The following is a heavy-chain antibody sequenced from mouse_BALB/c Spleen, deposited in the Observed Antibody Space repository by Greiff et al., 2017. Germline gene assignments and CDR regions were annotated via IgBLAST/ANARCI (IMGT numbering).Heavy chain of an antibody. J-gene: IGHJ4*01. D-gene: IGHD2-1*01. Sequence: EVQLQESGPGLVKPSQSLSLTCSVTGYSITSGYYWNWIRQFPGNKLEWMGYISYDGSNNYNPSLKNRISITRDTSKNQFFLKLNSVTTEDTATYYCARRGNWAMDYWGQGTSVTVSS. CDR1: GYSITSGYY. V-gene: IGHV3-6*02. CDR2: ISYDGSN. CDR3: ARRGNWAMDY.